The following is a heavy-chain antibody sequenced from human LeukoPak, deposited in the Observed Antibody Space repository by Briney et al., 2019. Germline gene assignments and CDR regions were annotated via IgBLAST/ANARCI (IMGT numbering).Heavy chain of an antibody. Sequence: ASVKVSCKASGYTFTSYAMNWVRQAPGQGLEWMGWMNPSSGSTGYAQMFQGRVSMARDASIDTAYMELSSLRSEDTAIYYCARSGAGNSAWFDPWGQGTLVTVSS. J-gene: IGHJ5*02. V-gene: IGHV1-8*02. CDR2: MNPSSGST. CDR3: ARSGAGNSAWFDP. D-gene: IGHD6-19*01. CDR1: GYTFTSYA.